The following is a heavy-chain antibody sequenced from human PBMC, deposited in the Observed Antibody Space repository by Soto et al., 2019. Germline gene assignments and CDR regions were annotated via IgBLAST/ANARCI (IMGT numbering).Heavy chain of an antibody. CDR1: GFTFSSYD. CDR3: ARAGRLLYYGMDV. CDR2: IGTAGDT. V-gene: IGHV3-13*01. Sequence: PGGSLRLSCAASGFTFSSYDMHWVRQATGKGLEWVSAIGTAGDTYYPGSVKGRFTISRENAKNSLYLQMNSLRAEDTAVYYCARAGRLLYYGMDVWGQGTTVTVSS. J-gene: IGHJ6*02. D-gene: IGHD2-15*01.